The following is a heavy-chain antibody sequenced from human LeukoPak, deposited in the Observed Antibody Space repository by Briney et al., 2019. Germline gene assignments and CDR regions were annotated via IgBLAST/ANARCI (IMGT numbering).Heavy chain of an antibody. D-gene: IGHD3-10*01. CDR3: ARHLSGYYYGMDV. Sequence: SETLSPTCTASGGSISSYYWSWIRQPPGKGLEWIGYIYYSGSTNYNPSLKSRVTISVDTSKNQFSLKLSSVTAADTAVYYCARHLSGYYYGMDVWGQGTTVTVS. J-gene: IGHJ6*02. CDR1: GGSISSYY. CDR2: IYYSGST. V-gene: IGHV4-59*08.